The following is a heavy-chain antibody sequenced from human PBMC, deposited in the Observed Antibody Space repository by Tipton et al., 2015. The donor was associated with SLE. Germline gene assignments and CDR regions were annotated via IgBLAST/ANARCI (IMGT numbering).Heavy chain of an antibody. V-gene: IGHV3-74*01. D-gene: IGHD6-19*01. J-gene: IGHJ4*02. CDR3: ARGIPSGSGWKKGYFDY. Sequence: FTISRDNAKNTLYLQMNSLGVDDTAVYYCARGIPSGSGWKKGYFDYWGQGSLVTVSS.